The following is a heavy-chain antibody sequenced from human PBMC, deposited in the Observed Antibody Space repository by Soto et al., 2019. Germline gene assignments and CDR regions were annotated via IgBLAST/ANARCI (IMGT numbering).Heavy chain of an antibody. CDR3: ARRGKKSFYYYMDV. J-gene: IGHJ6*03. Sequence: ETLSLTCTVSGGSISSYYWTWVRQSPGKGLEWIGYVFSSGSTNYNPSLESRVTISLDTSKNQFSLKVISVTAADTAVYYCARRGKKSFYYYMDVWGKGTTVTVSS. V-gene: IGHV4-59*08. CDR1: GGSISSYY. CDR2: VFSSGST.